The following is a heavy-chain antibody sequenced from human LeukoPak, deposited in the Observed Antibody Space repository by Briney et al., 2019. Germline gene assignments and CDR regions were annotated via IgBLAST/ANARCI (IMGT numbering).Heavy chain of an antibody. D-gene: IGHD6-13*01. CDR3: ARDSRNSGYSSSWYIPPYFDY. CDR2: IRYDGSNK. CDR1: GFTFSSYG. J-gene: IGHJ4*02. V-gene: IGHV3-30*02. Sequence: GGSLRLSCAASGFTFSSYGMHWVRQAPGKGLEWVAFIRYDGSNKYYADSVKGRFTISRDNSKNTLYLQMNSLRAEDTAVYYCARDSRNSGYSSSWYIPPYFDYWGQGTLVTVSS.